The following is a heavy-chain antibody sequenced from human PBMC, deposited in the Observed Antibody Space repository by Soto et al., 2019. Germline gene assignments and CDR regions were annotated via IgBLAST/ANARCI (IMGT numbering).Heavy chain of an antibody. J-gene: IGHJ3*02. CDR3: ARDRGYPDSFDI. CDR1: GFNFDPFW. D-gene: IGHD2-15*01. V-gene: IGHV3-74*01. Sequence: GGSLRLSCAASGFNFDPFWMHWVRQAPGKGLVWVSHINSDGSTIVYADSVKGRFTISRDNAKNTLFLQMSSLRVEDTGVYYCARDRGYPDSFDIWGQGTMVTVSS. CDR2: INSDGSTI.